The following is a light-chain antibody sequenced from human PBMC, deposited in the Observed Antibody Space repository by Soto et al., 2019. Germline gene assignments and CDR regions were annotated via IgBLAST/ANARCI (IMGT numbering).Light chain of an antibody. V-gene: IGKV1-12*01. Sequence: DIQMTQSPSSVSASVGDRVTITCRASQGISNWLAWYQQKPGTAPKLLIYGASNLQSGGPSRFSGSGSVTDFTPTISSLEPADFATYYCQQADSFPRTFGQGTKVDIK. CDR3: QQADSFPRT. CDR2: GAS. CDR1: QGISNW. J-gene: IGKJ1*01.